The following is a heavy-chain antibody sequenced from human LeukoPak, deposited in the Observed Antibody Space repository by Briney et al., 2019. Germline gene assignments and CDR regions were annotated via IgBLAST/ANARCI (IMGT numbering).Heavy chain of an antibody. Sequence: GVSLKLSCAASGFTFSGSAMHWVRQASGKGREWVGPIRSKANSYATAYAASVKARFTISRDDSKNTAYLQMNSLKNEDTAVYYCTRHLLLGSLNYYFDYWGQGTLVTVSS. CDR1: GFTFSGSA. J-gene: IGHJ4*02. CDR2: IRSKANSYAT. CDR3: TRHLLLGSLNYYFDY. D-gene: IGHD3-10*01. V-gene: IGHV3-73*01.